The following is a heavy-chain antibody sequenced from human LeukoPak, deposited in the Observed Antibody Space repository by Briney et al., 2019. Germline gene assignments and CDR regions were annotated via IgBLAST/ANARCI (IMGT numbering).Heavy chain of an antibody. CDR2: ITSGGGFN. V-gene: IGHV3-11*04. Sequence: PGGSLRLSCVGAGFPFSDFHMSWIRQAPGKGQEWVPYITSGGGFNNYTDSVKGRFSISRDDSKNSVFLQMNSLRVEDTAVYYCARVRPGSSGSYYRTSWGQGTLVTVSS. CDR3: ARVRPGSSGSYYRTS. D-gene: IGHD3-22*01. J-gene: IGHJ4*02. CDR1: GFPFSDFH.